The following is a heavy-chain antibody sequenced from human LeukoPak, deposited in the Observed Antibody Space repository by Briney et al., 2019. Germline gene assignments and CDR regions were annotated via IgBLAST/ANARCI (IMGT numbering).Heavy chain of an antibody. CDR1: GGSISSYY. CDR3: ARHTIGWFGELSFDY. V-gene: IGHV4-59*08. CDR2: IYYSGST. Sequence: SETLSLTCTVSGGSISSYYWSWIQQPPGKGLEWIGYIYYSGSTNYNPSLKSRVTISVDTSKNQFSLKLSSVTAADTAVYYCARHTIGWFGELSFDYWGQGTLVTVSS. D-gene: IGHD3-10*01. J-gene: IGHJ4*02.